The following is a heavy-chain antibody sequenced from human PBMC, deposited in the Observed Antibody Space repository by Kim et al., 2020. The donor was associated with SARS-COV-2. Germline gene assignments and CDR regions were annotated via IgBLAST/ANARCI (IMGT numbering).Heavy chain of an antibody. D-gene: IGHD3-16*01. CDR1: GFTFDDYA. CDR3: AKDNYLMITFGGLDY. J-gene: IGHJ4*01. CDR2: ISWNSGSI. V-gene: IGHV3-9*01. Sequence: GGSLRLSCAASGFTFDDYAMHWVRQAPGKGLEWVSGISWNSGSIGYADSVKGRFTISRDNAKNSLYLQMNSLRAEDTALYYCAKDNYLMITFGGLDYWG.